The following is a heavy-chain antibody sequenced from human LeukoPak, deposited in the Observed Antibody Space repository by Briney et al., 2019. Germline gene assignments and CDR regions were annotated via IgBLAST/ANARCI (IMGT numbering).Heavy chain of an antibody. V-gene: IGHV3-21*01. D-gene: IGHD1-20*01. CDR1: GFTFSSYS. CDR2: ISSSSSYI. J-gene: IGHJ4*02. CDR3: ARDRPGITGTTLPDY. Sequence: KPGGSLRLSCAASGFTFSSYSMNWVRQVPGKGLEWVSSISSSSSYIYCADSVKGRFTISRDNAKNSLYLQMNSLRAEDTAVYYCARDRPGITGTTLPDYWGQGTLVTVSS.